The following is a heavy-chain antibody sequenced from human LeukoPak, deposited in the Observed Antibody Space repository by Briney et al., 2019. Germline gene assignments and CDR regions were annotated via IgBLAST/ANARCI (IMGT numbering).Heavy chain of an antibody. V-gene: IGHV3-33*06. CDR2: IWYDGSNK. CDR1: GFTFSSYG. CDR3: AKNPRSYDSSGYYYPDP. D-gene: IGHD3-22*01. Sequence: PRRSLRLSCAASGFTFSSYGMHWVRQAPGKGLEWVAVIWYDGSNKYYADSVKGRFTISRDNSKNTLYLQMNSLRAEDTAVYYCAKNPRSYDSSGYYYPDPWGQGTLVTVSS. J-gene: IGHJ5*02.